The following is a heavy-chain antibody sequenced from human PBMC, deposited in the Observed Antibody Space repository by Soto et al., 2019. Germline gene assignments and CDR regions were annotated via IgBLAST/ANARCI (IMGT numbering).Heavy chain of an antibody. V-gene: IGHV1-46*01. CDR2: INRSGGGT. CDR1: GYTFSNYY. J-gene: IGHJ6*02. Sequence: QVHLVQSGAEVKKPGASVTLPCKASGYTFSNYYLHWVLQAPGQGLEWVGIINRSGGGTTYAQNFQGRVTMTRDTSTSTVYMELNSLRSEDTAVYYCARGPKLTDFGDRGYYRMDVWGHGTTVTVSS. CDR3: ARGPKLTDFGDRGYYRMDV. D-gene: IGHD4-17*01.